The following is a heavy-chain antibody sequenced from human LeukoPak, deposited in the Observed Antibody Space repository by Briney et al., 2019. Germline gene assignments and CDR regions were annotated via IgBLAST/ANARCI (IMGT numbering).Heavy chain of an antibody. CDR1: GFTFSDYY. CDR3: ARWNGALYYFDY. J-gene: IGHJ4*02. Sequence: GGSLRLSCAASGFTFSDYYMSWIRQAPGKGLECVSYISSTGRTIYYADSVKGRFTISRDNAKNSLYLQMDSLRAEDTAVYYCARWNGALYYFDYWGQGTLVTVSS. D-gene: IGHD1-1*01. CDR2: ISSTGRTI. V-gene: IGHV3-11*04.